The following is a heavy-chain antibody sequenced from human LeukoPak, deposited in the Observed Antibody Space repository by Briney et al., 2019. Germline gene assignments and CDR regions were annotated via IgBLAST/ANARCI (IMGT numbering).Heavy chain of an antibody. J-gene: IGHJ3*02. V-gene: IGHV1-24*01. D-gene: IGHD1-26*01. CDR2: FDPEDGET. CDR3: ATGVGGSRATDALDI. CDR1: GYTLTELS. Sequence: ASVKVSCKVSGYTLTELSMHWVRQAPGKGLEWMGGFDPEDGETIYAQKFQGRVTMTEDTSTDTAYMELSSPRSEDTAVYYCATGVGGSRATDALDIWGQGTLVTASS.